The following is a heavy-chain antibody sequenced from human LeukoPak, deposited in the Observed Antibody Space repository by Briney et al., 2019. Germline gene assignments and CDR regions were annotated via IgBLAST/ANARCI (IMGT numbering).Heavy chain of an antibody. Sequence: PSETLSLTCTVSGASISRSSYFWAWIRQPPGKGLEWIGSIYYSGSTYYNPSLKSRVTISVDTSKNQFSLKLSSVTAADTAVYYCARVGYGSDNWFDPWGQGTLVTVSS. V-gene: IGHV4-39*07. D-gene: IGHD3-10*01. CDR3: ARVGYGSDNWFDP. CDR2: IYYSGST. CDR1: GASISRSSYF. J-gene: IGHJ5*02.